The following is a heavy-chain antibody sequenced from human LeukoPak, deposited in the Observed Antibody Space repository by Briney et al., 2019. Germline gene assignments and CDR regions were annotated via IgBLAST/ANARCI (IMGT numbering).Heavy chain of an antibody. CDR2: ISYDGSNK. D-gene: IGHD6-13*01. CDR3: ARDKYLTSGSSWYNYYYGMDV. V-gene: IGHV3-30*04. Sequence: GGSLRLSCAASGFTFSSYAMHWVRQAPGKGLEWVAVISYDGSNKYYADSVKGRFTISRDNAKNSLYLQMNSLRAEDTAVYYCARDKYLTSGSSWYNYYYGMDVWGQGTTVTVSS. J-gene: IGHJ6*02. CDR1: GFTFSSYA.